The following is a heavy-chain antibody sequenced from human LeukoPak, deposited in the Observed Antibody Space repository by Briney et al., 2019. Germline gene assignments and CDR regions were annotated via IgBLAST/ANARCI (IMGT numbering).Heavy chain of an antibody. CDR2: INHSGST. Sequence: SETLSLTCAVYGGSFSGYYWSWIRHPPGKGLEWIGEINHSGSTNYNPSLKSRVTISVDTSKNQFSLKLSSVTAADTAVYYCARRGSSGWYRDPWGQGTLVTVSS. CDR1: GGSFSGYY. J-gene: IGHJ5*02. V-gene: IGHV4-34*01. CDR3: ARRGSSGWYRDP. D-gene: IGHD6-19*01.